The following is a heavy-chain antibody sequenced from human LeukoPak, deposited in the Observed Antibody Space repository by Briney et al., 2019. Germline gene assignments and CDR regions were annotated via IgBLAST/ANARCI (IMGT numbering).Heavy chain of an antibody. CDR2: ISWNSGSI. J-gene: IGHJ6*02. CDR3: AKDTSNHIYYYGMDV. CDR1: GFTFDDYA. Sequence: PGGSLRLSCAASGFTFDDYAMHWVRQAPGKGLEWVSGISWNSGSIGYADSVKGRFTISRDNAKNSLYLQMNSLRAEDTALYYCAKDTSNHIYYYGMDVWGQGTTVTVSS. D-gene: IGHD1-14*01. V-gene: IGHV3-9*01.